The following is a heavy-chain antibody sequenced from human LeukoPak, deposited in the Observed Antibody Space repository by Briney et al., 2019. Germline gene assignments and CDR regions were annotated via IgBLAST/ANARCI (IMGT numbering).Heavy chain of an antibody. V-gene: IGHV4-38-2*02. CDR2: IYHSGSA. Sequence: SETLSLTCAVSGYSISSGYYWGWIRQPPGKGREWIGNIYHSGSAYYNPSLKSRVTMSVDTSKNQFSLKLISVTATDTAMYYCVRDIYNSDWTALDYWGQGTLVTVSS. CDR3: VRDIYNSDWTALDY. J-gene: IGHJ4*02. D-gene: IGHD6-19*01. CDR1: GYSISSGYY.